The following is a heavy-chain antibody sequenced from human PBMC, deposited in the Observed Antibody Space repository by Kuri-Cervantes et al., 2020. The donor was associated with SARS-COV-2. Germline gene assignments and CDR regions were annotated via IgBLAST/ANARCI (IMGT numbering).Heavy chain of an antibody. J-gene: IGHJ6*03. D-gene: IGHD1-7*01. CDR2: IYTSGST. V-gene: IGHV4-61*02. CDR3: ARDIPSFNWNYHPPYYYYYMDV. CDR1: GGSISSGSYY. Sequence: LRLSCTVSGGSISSGSYYWGWIRQPAGKGLEWIGRIYTSGSTNYNPSLKSRVTMSVDTSKNQFSLKLSSVTAADTAVYYCARDIPSFNWNYHPPYYYYYMDVWGKGTTVTVSS.